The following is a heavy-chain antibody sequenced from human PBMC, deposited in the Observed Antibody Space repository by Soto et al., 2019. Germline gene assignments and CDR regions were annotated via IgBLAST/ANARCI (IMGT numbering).Heavy chain of an antibody. CDR2: INPNSGGT. D-gene: IGHD4-17*01. CDR3: ATQRDYGDYGAFDY. CDR1: GYTFTGYY. J-gene: IGHJ4*02. V-gene: IGHV1-2*04. Sequence: QVQLVQSGTEVKKPGASVKVSCKASGYTFTGYYMHWVRQAPGQELEWMGWINPNSGGTNYAQKFQGWVTMTRDTSIRTAYMELSRLTSDDSAVYYCATQRDYGDYGAFDYWGQGTLVTVSS.